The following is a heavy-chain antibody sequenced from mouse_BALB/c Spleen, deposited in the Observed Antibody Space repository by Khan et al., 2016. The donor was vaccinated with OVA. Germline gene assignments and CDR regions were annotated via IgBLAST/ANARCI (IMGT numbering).Heavy chain of an antibody. D-gene: IGHD4-1*01. Sequence: VELVESGAEVMKPGASVKISCKTTGYTFSSYWIEWVKQTPGHGLEWIGEILPGSVSIKYNEKFKGQATFTAETSSNTAYIQFSSLTSEDSAVYYWSRGGLGRAMGYWGQGTSVAVSS. CDR3: SRGGLGRAMGY. V-gene: IGHV1-9*01. J-gene: IGHJ4*01. CDR1: GYTFSSYW. CDR2: ILPGSVSI.